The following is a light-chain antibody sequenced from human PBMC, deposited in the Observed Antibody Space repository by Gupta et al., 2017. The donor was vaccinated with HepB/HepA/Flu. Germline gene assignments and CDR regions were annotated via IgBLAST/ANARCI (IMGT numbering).Light chain of an antibody. Sequence: DTVTTQSPDPLTVSLGARATINCKSSQSVLNKSNSKNYLAWYQQKAGQPPTLLIYWASTRESGVPERFSGSGSGTDFTLTISSLQAEDVAVYYCQQYYGSPYTFGQGTKLEL. J-gene: IGKJ2*01. CDR2: WAS. CDR1: QSVLNKSNSKNY. V-gene: IGKV4-1*01. CDR3: QQYYGSPYT.